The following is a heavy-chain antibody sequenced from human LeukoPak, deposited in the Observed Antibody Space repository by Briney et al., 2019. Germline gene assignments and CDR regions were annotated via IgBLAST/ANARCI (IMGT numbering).Heavy chain of an antibody. CDR2: ISGSGGST. J-gene: IGHJ4*02. D-gene: IGHD6-19*01. V-gene: IGHV3-23*01. CDR1: GFTFSSYA. CDR3: AKHDRRSVAGSVGVDY. Sequence: GGPLRLSCAASGFTFSSYAMSWVRQARGKGLEWVSGISGSGGSTYNADSVKGRFTISRDNSKNTLYLQMSSLRAEDTAVYYCAKHDRRSVAGSVGVDYWGQGTLVTVSS.